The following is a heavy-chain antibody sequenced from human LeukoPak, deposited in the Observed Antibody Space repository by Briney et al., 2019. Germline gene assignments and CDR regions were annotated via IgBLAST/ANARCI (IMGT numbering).Heavy chain of an antibody. J-gene: IGHJ3*02. Sequence: GASVKVSCNTSGYTFTGYYMHWVRQAPGQGLEWMGWINPNSGGTNYAQKFQGRVTMTRDTSISTAYMELSRLRSDDTAVYYCARGQPGIAAAGDAFDIWGQGTMVTVSS. D-gene: IGHD6-13*01. CDR2: INPNSGGT. CDR1: GYTFTGYY. V-gene: IGHV1-2*02. CDR3: ARGQPGIAAAGDAFDI.